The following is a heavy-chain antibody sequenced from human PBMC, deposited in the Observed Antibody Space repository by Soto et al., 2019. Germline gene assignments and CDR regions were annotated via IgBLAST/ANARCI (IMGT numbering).Heavy chain of an antibody. CDR3: ARDNWNPRVTSYGLDV. Sequence: SETLSLTCTVYGDSISSYYWSWIRQPPGKGLEWIGYISYSGSTNYNPSLQSRVTISVDTSKNQFSLKLSSVTAADTAVYYCARDNWNPRVTSYGLDVWGQGTTVTVSS. D-gene: IGHD1-20*01. J-gene: IGHJ6*02. CDR2: ISYSGST. V-gene: IGHV4-59*01. CDR1: GDSISSYY.